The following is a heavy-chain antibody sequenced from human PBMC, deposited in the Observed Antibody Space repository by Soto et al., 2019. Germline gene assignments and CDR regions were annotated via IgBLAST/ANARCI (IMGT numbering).Heavy chain of an antibody. J-gene: IGHJ6*03. Sequence: GESLKISCKGSGYSFTSYWIGWVRQRPGKGLEWMGIIYPGDSDTRYSPSFQGQVTISADKSISTAYLQWSSLKASDTAMYYCARQTLAAADVYYYYMDVWGKGTTVTVSS. CDR1: GYSFTSYW. V-gene: IGHV5-51*01. CDR3: ARQTLAAADVYYYYMDV. CDR2: IYPGDSDT. D-gene: IGHD6-13*01.